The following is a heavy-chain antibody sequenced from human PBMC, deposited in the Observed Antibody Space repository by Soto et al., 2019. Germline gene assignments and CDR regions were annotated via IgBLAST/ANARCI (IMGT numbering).Heavy chain of an antibody. J-gene: IGHJ4*02. Sequence: QPGGSLRLSCVVSGFTFSGHWMAWVRQAPGKRLEWVASINQDATGTFYVDSVKGRFTISRDNAKSSVFLQMTSLRVDDTAVYYCASPQTPGGSLDYWGQGTLVTVSS. V-gene: IGHV3-7*01. D-gene: IGHD3-16*01. CDR1: GFTFSGHW. CDR3: ASPQTPGGSLDY. CDR2: INQDATGT.